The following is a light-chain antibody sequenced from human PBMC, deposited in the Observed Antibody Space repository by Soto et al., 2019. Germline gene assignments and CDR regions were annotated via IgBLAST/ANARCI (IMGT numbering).Light chain of an antibody. V-gene: IGLV2-14*01. Sequence: QLVLTQPASVSGSPGQTITISCTGTSSDVGGYNYVSWYQQHPGKAPTLVIYGVSHRPSGVSARFSGSKFQNTASLTISGLQAEDEADYYCSSFRTGSVVLFGGGTKLTVL. CDR1: SSDVGGYNY. CDR3: SSFRTGSVVL. CDR2: GVS. J-gene: IGLJ3*02.